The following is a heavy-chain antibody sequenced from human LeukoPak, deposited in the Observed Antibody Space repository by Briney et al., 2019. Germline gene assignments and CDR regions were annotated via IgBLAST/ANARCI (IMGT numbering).Heavy chain of an antibody. Sequence: GGSLRLSCAASGFTFSSYRMNWVRQAPGKGLEWVSSITSSGSYICYADSLRGRFTISRDNAKNSLYLQMNSLRAEDTAVYYCARGGSYYSFDPWGQGTLVTVSS. D-gene: IGHD1-26*01. CDR3: ARGGSYYSFDP. J-gene: IGHJ5*02. CDR1: GFTFSSYR. V-gene: IGHV3-21*01. CDR2: ITSSGSYI.